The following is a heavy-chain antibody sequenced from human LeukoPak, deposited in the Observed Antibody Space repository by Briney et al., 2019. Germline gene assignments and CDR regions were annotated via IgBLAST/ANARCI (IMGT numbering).Heavy chain of an antibody. CDR3: ARSSSGSTDH. Sequence: SQTLSLTCAISGDSVSSKSAAWGWIRKSPARGLEWLGRTYYRSKWYNDYAVSVKSRITIDPDTSKNQFSLQLNSVTPEDTAVYYCARSSSGSTDHWGQGTLVTVSS. J-gene: IGHJ4*02. D-gene: IGHD6-19*01. V-gene: IGHV6-1*01. CDR1: GDSVSSKSAA. CDR2: TYYRSKWYN.